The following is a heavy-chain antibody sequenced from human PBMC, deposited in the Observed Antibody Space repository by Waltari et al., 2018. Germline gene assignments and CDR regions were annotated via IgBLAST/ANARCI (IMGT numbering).Heavy chain of an antibody. CDR3: ARVYYDYVWGSYRYTSPHFDY. CDR2: IYPGDSDT. CDR1: GYSFTSYW. Sequence: PGESLKISCKGSGYSFTSYWIGWVHQMPGKGLEWMGIIYPGDSDTRYSPSFQGQVTISADKSISTAYLQWSSLKASDTAMYYCARVYYDYVWGSYRYTSPHFDYWGQGTLVTVSS. J-gene: IGHJ4*02. D-gene: IGHD3-16*02. V-gene: IGHV5-51*03.